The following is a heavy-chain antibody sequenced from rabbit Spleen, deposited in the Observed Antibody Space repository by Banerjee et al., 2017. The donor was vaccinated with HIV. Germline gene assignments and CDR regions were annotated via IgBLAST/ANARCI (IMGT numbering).Heavy chain of an antibody. D-gene: IGHD7-1*01. J-gene: IGHJ4*01. Sequence: QSLEESGGDLVKPGASLTLTCTASGFSFSSGYDMCWVRQAPGKGLEWIACIYTGDGVTWYASWTKGRFTISKTSTTVELKMTSLTGADTATYFCARDGVGNSNGWAFNLWGPGTLVTVS. V-gene: IGHV1S40*01. CDR1: GFSFSSGYD. CDR2: IYTGDGVT. CDR3: ARDGVGNSNGWAFNL.